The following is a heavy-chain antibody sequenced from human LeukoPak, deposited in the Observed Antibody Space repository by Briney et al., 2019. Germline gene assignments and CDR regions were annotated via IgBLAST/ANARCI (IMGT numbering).Heavy chain of an antibody. D-gene: IGHD3-16*02. J-gene: IGHJ4*02. CDR3: TTESLDDMITFGGVIVTPFDY. Sequence: PGGSLRLSCAASGFTFSNAWMSWVRQAPGKGLEWVGRIKSKTDGGTTDYAAPVKGRFTISRDDSKNTLYPQMNSLKTEDTSVYYCTTESLDDMITFGGVIVTPFDYWGQGTLVTVSS. CDR2: IKSKTDGGTT. V-gene: IGHV3-15*01. CDR1: GFTFSNAW.